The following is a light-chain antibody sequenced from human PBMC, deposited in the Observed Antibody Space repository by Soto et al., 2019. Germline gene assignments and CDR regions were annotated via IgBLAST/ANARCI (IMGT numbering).Light chain of an antibody. V-gene: IGKV3-20*01. J-gene: IGKJ3*01. Sequence: EIVLTQSPGTLSLSPGERASLSCRASQSVSSSQLAWYQQRPGQAPRLLVYGASTRATGIADRFSGSGSGTDFTLTISRLEPEDFAVYYCQQYGSSGVTFGPGTKVDIK. CDR3: QQYGSSGVT. CDR1: QSVSSSQ. CDR2: GAS.